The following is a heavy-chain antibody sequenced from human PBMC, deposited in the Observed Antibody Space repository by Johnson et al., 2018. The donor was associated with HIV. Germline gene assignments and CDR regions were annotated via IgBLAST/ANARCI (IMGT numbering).Heavy chain of an antibody. J-gene: IGHJ3*02. CDR2: INWNGGHI. Sequence: VQLVESGGGVVRPGGSLRLSCAASGFSFDDYGMSWVRQVPGKGLEWVSGINWNGGHIGYADSVKGRFTISRDNSNNTLHLQMTGLGVDDTAVYYCARVGLGGVPWTLDIWGQGTMVTVSS. CDR1: GFSFDDYG. V-gene: IGHV3-20*04. D-gene: IGHD2-8*02. CDR3: ARVGLGGVPWTLDI.